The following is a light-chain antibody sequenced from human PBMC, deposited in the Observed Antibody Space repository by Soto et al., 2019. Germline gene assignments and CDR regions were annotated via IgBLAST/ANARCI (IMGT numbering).Light chain of an antibody. V-gene: IGKV3-11*01. J-gene: IGKJ5*01. CDR1: QSVSSY. Sequence: PGERATLSCRASQSVSSYLAWYQQKPGQAPRLLIYYASNRATGIPARFSGSGSWTAFTLTISSLEPEDFAVYYCQQRSNWPPITFGQGTRLEIK. CDR3: QQRSNWPPIT. CDR2: YAS.